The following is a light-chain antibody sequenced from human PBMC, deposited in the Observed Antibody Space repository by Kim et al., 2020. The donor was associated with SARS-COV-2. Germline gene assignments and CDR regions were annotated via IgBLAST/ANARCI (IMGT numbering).Light chain of an antibody. J-gene: IGLJ2*01. CDR1: SGFRVDAFW. Sequence: LCSGFRVDAFWLRWCKQKPGNPPLSLLYYPSASNKGQVSGVPSRFSVSHDAPANAGILRISGLPPEDEADYYCGTCHSNSKPPVVFGRGTPLTVL. V-gene: IGLV5-52*01. CDR2: YPSASNK. CDR3: GTCHSNSKPPVV.